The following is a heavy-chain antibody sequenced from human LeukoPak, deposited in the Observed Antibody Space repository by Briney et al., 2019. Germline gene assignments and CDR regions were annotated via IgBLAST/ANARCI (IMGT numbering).Heavy chain of an antibody. CDR1: GFSFSGYA. CDR3: AKSAYDRSGYYR. V-gene: IGHV3-23*01. J-gene: IGHJ4*02. CDR2: ISSSGGST. Sequence: RGSLRLSCAASGFSFSGYAMSWVRQAPGKGLEWVSIISSSGGSTNYTESVKGRFTISRDNSKNTLYLQMNSLRVEDTAMYYCAKSAYDRSGYYRWGQGTLVTVSS. D-gene: IGHD3-22*01.